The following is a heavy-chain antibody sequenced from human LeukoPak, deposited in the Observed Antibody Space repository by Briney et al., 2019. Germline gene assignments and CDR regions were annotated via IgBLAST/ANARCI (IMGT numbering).Heavy chain of an antibody. V-gene: IGHV4-31*03. Sequence: PSQTLSLTCTVSGVSLSSDKYYWTWIRQRPGKGLEWIGHIYYSGSTPFNPSLKSRVSMSMDTSKSQFSLKLTSVTAADTAVYYCATPYCGAISCLDVFDVWGQGTVVTVSS. CDR3: ATPYCGAISCLDVFDV. D-gene: IGHD2-21*01. CDR2: IYYSGST. J-gene: IGHJ3*01. CDR1: GVSLSSDKYY.